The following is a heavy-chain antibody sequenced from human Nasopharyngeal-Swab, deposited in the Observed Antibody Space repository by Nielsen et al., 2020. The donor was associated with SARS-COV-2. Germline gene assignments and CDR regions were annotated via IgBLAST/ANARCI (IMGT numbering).Heavy chain of an antibody. Sequence: VRQAPGKGLEWVSVIYSGGSTYYADSVKGRFTISRDNSKNTLYLQMNSLRAEDTAVYYCARDTSGRDAFDIWGQGTMGTVSS. D-gene: IGHD6-19*01. CDR3: ARDTSGRDAFDI. CDR2: IYSGGST. J-gene: IGHJ3*02. V-gene: IGHV3-66*01.